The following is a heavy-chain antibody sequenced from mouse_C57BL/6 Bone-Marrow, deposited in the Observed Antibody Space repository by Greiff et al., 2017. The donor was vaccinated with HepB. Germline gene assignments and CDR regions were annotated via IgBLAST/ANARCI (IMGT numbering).Heavy chain of an antibody. CDR3: ARDALTGTGFDY. CDR2: SRNKANDYTT. CDR1: GFTFSDFY. J-gene: IGHJ2*01. Sequence: EVHLVESGGGLVQSGRSLRLSCATSGFTFSDFYMEWVRQAPGKGLEWIAASRNKANDYTTEYSASVKGRFIVSRDSSQSILYLQMNALRAEDTAIYYCARDALTGTGFDYWGQGTTLTVSS. D-gene: IGHD4-1*01. V-gene: IGHV7-1*01.